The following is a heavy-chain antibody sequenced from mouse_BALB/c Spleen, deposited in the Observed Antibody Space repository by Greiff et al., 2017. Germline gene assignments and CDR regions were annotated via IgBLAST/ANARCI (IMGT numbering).Heavy chain of an antibody. CDR2: IRSKSNNYAT. J-gene: IGHJ3*01. D-gene: IGHD2-4*01. CDR3: VRPLYDYDGAWFAY. Sequence: EVQVVESGGGLVQPKGSLKLSCAASGFTFNTYAMNWVRQAPGKGLEWVARIRSKSNNYATYYADSVKDRFTISRDDSQSMLYLQMNNLKTEDTAMYYCVRPLYDYDGAWFAYWGQGTLVTVSA. V-gene: IGHV10-1*02. CDR1: GFTFNTYA.